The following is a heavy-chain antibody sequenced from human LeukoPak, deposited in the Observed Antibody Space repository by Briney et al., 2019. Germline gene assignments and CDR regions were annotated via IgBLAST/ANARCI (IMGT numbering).Heavy chain of an antibody. CDR3: AKGYSRGAFDI. J-gene: IGHJ3*02. Sequence: GGSLRLSCAASGFTFSSYWMSWVRQAPGKGLEWVAVISYDGSNKYYADSVKGRFTISRDNSKNTLYLQMNSLRAEDTAVYYCAKGYSRGAFDIWGQGTMVTVSS. V-gene: IGHV3-30*18. CDR1: GFTFSSYW. D-gene: IGHD2-15*01. CDR2: ISYDGSNK.